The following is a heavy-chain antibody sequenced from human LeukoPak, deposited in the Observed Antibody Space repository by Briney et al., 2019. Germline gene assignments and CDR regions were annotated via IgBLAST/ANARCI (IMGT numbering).Heavy chain of an antibody. CDR1: GYTFTCYY. CDR2: INPNSGGT. J-gene: IGHJ6*01. CDR3: ARDRVSMVRGVRYGMEV. V-gene: IGHV1-2*04. Sequence: SVKVCCKASGYTFTCYYMHWVRQAPAQGLEWMGWINPNSGGTNYAQKFQGWVTMTRDTSISTDYLELSRLRYDDTAVYYCARDRVSMVRGVRYGMEVLGPGNT. D-gene: IGHD3-10*01.